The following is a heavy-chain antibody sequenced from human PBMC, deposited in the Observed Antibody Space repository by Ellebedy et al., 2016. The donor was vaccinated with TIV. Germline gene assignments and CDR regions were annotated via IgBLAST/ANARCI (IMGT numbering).Heavy chain of an antibody. J-gene: IGHJ4*02. Sequence: MPSETLSLTCTVPRGSISSYYWSWIRQPPGKGLEWIGYIYHSGSTNYNPSLKSRVTISVDTSKNEFSLKLSSVTAADTAVYYCARRHPGKYYDVFDYWGQGTLVTVSS. V-gene: IGHV4-59*01. CDR2: IYHSGST. CDR1: RGSISSYY. CDR3: ARRHPGKYYDVFDY. D-gene: IGHD3-22*01.